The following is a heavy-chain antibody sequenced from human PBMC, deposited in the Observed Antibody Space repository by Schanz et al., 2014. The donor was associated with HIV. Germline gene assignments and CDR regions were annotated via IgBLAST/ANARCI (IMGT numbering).Heavy chain of an antibody. CDR3: ARDQNVISMVRGVMGGVDY. CDR1: GYTFTGYY. V-gene: IGHV1-2*02. CDR2: INPSSDGT. J-gene: IGHJ4*02. Sequence: QVQLVQSGAEVKKPGASVKVSCKASGYTFTGYYMHWVRQAPGQGLEWMGWINPSSDGTNYAQKFQGRVTMTRDTSISTAYMELRRLRSDDTAVYYCARDQNVISMVRGVMGGVDYWGQGTLVTVSS. D-gene: IGHD3-10*01.